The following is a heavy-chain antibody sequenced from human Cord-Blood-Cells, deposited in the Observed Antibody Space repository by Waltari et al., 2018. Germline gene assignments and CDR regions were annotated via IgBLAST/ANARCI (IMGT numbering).Heavy chain of an antibody. J-gene: IGHJ6*03. CDR3: SRQNESQDGHYYYYYYIEV. D-gene: IGHD2-15*01. CDR2: ICYSTST. V-gene: IGHV4-39*01. Sequence: QLQLQETGPGLVKPSESLSPTCALSAGSISSSSSYWGWISQPPAKGLEWIRSICYSTSTLYSPSLKRRVTISVDTSQNRVSLKPGSVSAAGTAVYYFSRQNESQDGHYYYYYYIEVWGTGTTVTVSS. CDR1: AGSISSSSSY.